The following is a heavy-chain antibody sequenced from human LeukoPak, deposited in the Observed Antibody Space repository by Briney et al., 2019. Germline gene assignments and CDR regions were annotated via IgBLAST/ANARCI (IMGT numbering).Heavy chain of an antibody. CDR2: IYYSGST. D-gene: IGHD4-17*01. CDR3: ARHYGDYTRIDY. Sequence: SETLSLTCTVSGGSISSYYWSWIRQPPGKGLEWIGYIYYSGSTNYNPSLKSRVTISVDTSKNQFSLKLSSVTAADTAVYYCARHYGDYTRIDYWGQGTLVTVSS. J-gene: IGHJ4*02. V-gene: IGHV4-59*08. CDR1: GGSISSYY.